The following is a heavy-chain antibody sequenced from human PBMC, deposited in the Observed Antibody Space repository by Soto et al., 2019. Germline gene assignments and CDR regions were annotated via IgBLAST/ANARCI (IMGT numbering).Heavy chain of an antibody. Sequence: QVQLVQSGAEVKKPGSSVKVSCKAPGGTLSSYAINWVRQAPGQGLEWMGGIIPIFGSANYAPKFQGRVTISADESTSTAYMEVRSLRSEDTAVYYCAGTREIPYYHGMDVWGQGTTVTVSS. CDR1: GGTLSSYA. CDR2: IIPIFGSA. V-gene: IGHV1-69*01. D-gene: IGHD2-2*02. J-gene: IGHJ6*02. CDR3: AGTREIPYYHGMDV.